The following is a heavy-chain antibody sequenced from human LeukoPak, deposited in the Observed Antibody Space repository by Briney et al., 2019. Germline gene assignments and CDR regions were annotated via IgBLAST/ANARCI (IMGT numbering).Heavy chain of an antibody. V-gene: IGHV4-59*01. J-gene: IGHJ5*02. CDR3: ARGQLVSWFDP. Sequence: SETLSLTCTVSGGSISSYYWSWIRQPPGKGLEWIGYIYYSGSTNYNPSLKSRVTISVDTSKNQFSLKLSSVTAADTAVYYCARGQLVSWFDPWGQGTLVTVSS. CDR1: GGSISSYY. D-gene: IGHD6-13*01. CDR2: IYYSGST.